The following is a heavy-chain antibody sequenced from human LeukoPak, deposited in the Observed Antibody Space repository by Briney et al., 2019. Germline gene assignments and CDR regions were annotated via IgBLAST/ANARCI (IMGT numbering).Heavy chain of an antibody. J-gene: IGHJ4*02. D-gene: IGHD5-18*01. CDR3: AKHGDTAMWLDY. CDR1: GLTFSNYV. CDR2: ISGSGGSI. Sequence: GGSLRLSCAASGLTFSNYVMSWVRQPPGKGLEWVSGISGSGGSIYYADSVKGRFTISRDSSKSTLKLQMNSLRAEDTAVYYCAKHGDTAMWLDYWGQGALVTVSS. V-gene: IGHV3-23*01.